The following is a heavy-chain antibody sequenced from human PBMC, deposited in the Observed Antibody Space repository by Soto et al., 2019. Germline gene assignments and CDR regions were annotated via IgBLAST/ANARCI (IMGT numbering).Heavy chain of an antibody. Sequence: SETLSLTCTVSGGSISSSSYYWGWIRQPPGKGLEWIGSIYYSGSTYYNPSLKSRVTISVDTSKNQFSLKLSSVTAADTAVYYCARRSGDFWSGFDFSSFWFDPWGQGTLVTVSS. CDR3: ARRSGDFWSGFDFSSFWFDP. CDR1: GGSISSSSYY. CDR2: IYYSGST. V-gene: IGHV4-39*01. D-gene: IGHD3-3*01. J-gene: IGHJ5*02.